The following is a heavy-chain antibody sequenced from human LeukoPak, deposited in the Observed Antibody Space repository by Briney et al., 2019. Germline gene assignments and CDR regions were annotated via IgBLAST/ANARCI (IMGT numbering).Heavy chain of an antibody. CDR2: GHYTGSS. V-gene: IGHV4-59*08. Sequence: SETLSLTCTVSGCSISSYYWIWIRQPPGKGLEWIGFGHYTGSSNYNPSLKSRVTTSVDTSKSQFSLKVMSVTAADTAVYYCARQNNWGYYSLLYWGQGALVTVSS. J-gene: IGHJ4*02. D-gene: IGHD3-22*01. CDR1: GCSISSYY. CDR3: ARQNNWGYYSLLY.